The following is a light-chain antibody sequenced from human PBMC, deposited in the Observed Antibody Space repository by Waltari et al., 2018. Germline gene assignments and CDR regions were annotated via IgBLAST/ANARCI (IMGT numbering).Light chain of an antibody. V-gene: IGLV3-1*01. CDR2: QDG. J-gene: IGLJ2*01. Sequence: SYELTQPPSVSVSPGQTASITCSGDKLGDKYVSWYQLKPGQAPVLVIYQDGQRPSGIPERFSGSNSGNTATLTISGTQAMDEADYYCQAWDSSTVVFGGGTKLTVL. CDR1: KLGDKY. CDR3: QAWDSSTVV.